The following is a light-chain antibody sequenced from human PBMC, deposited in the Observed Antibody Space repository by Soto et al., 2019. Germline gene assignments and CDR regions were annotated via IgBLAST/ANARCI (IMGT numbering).Light chain of an antibody. CDR2: GAS. Sequence: EIVMTQSPATLSVSPGERATLSCRASQSVSSNLAWYPQKPGQAPRLLIYGASTRATGIPARFSGSGSGTEFTLTISSLRSEDFAVYYCQQYNNWWTFGQGTKVEIK. CDR3: QQYNNWWT. V-gene: IGKV3-15*01. CDR1: QSVSSN. J-gene: IGKJ1*01.